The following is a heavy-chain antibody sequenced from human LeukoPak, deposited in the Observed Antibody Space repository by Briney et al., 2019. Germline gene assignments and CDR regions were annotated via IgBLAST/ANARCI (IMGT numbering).Heavy chain of an antibody. V-gene: IGHV1-2*02. J-gene: IGHJ4*02. CDR1: GYTFTDYF. D-gene: IGHD4-17*01. CDR3: ARQGYGDYVFLSRVDY. Sequence: ASVKVSCKASGYTFTDYFIHWVRQAPGQGLEWMGWINPSSGGTNFVQKFQGRVTMTRDTSINTAYMELSRLRSDDTAVYYCARQGYGDYVFLSRVDYWGQGTLVTVSS. CDR2: INPSSGGT.